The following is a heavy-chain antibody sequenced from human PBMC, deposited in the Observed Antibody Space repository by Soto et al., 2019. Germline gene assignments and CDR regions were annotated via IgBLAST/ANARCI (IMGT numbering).Heavy chain of an antibody. D-gene: IGHD3-16*01. CDR2: IYYSGST. V-gene: IGHV4-61*01. CDR1: GGSVISGSYY. CDR3: AVHYDTMSWFDP. J-gene: IGHJ5*02. Sequence: PSETLSLTCTVSGGSVISGSYYWNWIRQPPGKGLEWIGYIYYSGSTNYNPSLKSRVTISVDTSKNQFSLKLSSVTAADTAVYYCAVHYDTMSWFDPWGQGTLVTVSS.